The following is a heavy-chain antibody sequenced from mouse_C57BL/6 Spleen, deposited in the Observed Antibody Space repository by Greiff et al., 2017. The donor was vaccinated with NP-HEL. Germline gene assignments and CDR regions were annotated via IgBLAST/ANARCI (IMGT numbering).Heavy chain of an antibody. CDR2: ISSGSSTI. J-gene: IGHJ4*01. D-gene: IGHD1-1*01. Sequence: EVKLVESGGGLVKPGGSLKLSCAASGFTFSDYGMHWVRQAPEKGLEWVAYISSGSSTIYYADTVKGRFTISRDNAKNTLFLQMTSLRSEDTAMYYCAREDYGSRGMDYWGQGTSVTVSS. CDR3: AREDYGSRGMDY. CDR1: GFTFSDYG. V-gene: IGHV5-17*01.